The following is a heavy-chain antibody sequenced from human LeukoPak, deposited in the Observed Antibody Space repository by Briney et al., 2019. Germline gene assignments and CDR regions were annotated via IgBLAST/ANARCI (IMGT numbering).Heavy chain of an antibody. CDR3: MRGRTSNPDY. Sequence: PSETLSLTCTVSGGSMNINNYYWAWIRQPPGKGLEWIGFMYHTGITYYNPSLKSRLTMSVDTSKNQFSLDLTSGTAADTAVYYCMRGRTSNPDYWGQGMLVTVSS. CDR1: GGSMNINNYY. D-gene: IGHD1-14*01. J-gene: IGHJ4*02. V-gene: IGHV4-39*07. CDR2: MYHTGIT.